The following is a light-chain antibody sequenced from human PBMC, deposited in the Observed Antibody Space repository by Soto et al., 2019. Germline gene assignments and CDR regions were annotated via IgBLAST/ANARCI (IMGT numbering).Light chain of an antibody. CDR1: SGHSSYI. CDR2: LEGSGSY. J-gene: IGLJ3*02. Sequence: QSVLTQSSSASASLGSSVKLTCTLNSGHSSYIIAWHQQQPGKAPRYLMKLEGSGSYNKGSGVPDRFSGSSSGADRYLTISNLQFEDEADYYCETWDFNTWVFGGGTKLTVL. V-gene: IGLV4-60*02. CDR3: ETWDFNTWV.